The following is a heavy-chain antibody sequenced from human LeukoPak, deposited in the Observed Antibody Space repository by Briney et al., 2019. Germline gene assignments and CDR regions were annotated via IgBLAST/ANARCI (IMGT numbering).Heavy chain of an antibody. V-gene: IGHV4-59*08. Sequence: KSSETLSLTCAVSGGSISSYYWSGIRQPPGKGLEWIGYIYYSGSTNYNPSLKSRVTISVDTSKNQFSLKLSSVTAADTAVYYCARTYCRGGSCHFDYWGQGTLVTVSS. J-gene: IGHJ4*02. D-gene: IGHD2-15*01. CDR3: ARTYCRGGSCHFDY. CDR2: IYYSGST. CDR1: GGSISSYY.